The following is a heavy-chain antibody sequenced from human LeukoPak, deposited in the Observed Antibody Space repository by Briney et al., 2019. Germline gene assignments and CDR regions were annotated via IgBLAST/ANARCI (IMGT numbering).Heavy chain of an antibody. J-gene: IGHJ6*03. CDR2: INHSGST. D-gene: IGHD3-22*01. V-gene: IGHV4-34*01. CDR1: GGSISNYY. Sequence: SETLSLTCTVSGGSISNYYWSWIRQPPGKGLEWIGEINHSGSTNYNPSLKSRVTISVDTSKNQFSLKLSSVTAADTAVYYCARGRYYDSSGWYYYYMDVWGKGTTVTVSS. CDR3: ARGRYYDSSGWYYYYMDV.